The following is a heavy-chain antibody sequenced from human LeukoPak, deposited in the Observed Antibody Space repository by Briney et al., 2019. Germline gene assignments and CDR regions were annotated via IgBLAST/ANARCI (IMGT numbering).Heavy chain of an antibody. J-gene: IGHJ5*02. V-gene: IGHV1-2*06. Sequence: ASVKVSCKASGYTFTGYYMHWVRQAPGQGLEWMGRINPYNGGTTYAQSFQGRVTLTRDTSITTVYLELTGLRSDDTAVYCASLQGGNSDWLDPWGQGTLVTVSS. CDR3: ASLQGGNSDWLDP. CDR2: INPYNGGT. CDR1: GYTFTGYY. D-gene: IGHD4-23*01.